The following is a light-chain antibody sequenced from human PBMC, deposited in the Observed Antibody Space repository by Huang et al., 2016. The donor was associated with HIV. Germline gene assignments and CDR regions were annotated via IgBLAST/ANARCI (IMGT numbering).Light chain of an antibody. CDR2: GAS. Sequence: EVMMAQSPAVLSVSPGDRATLSCRASQSVGSDLAWFQQKPGQAPSLLLDGASTRASGIPGRVSGSGAGTQFTLTNNSLQSEDFALYYGQQYNRGSTFGQGTKLDIK. CDR1: QSVGSD. J-gene: IGKJ2*01. CDR3: QQYNRGST. V-gene: IGKV3-15*01.